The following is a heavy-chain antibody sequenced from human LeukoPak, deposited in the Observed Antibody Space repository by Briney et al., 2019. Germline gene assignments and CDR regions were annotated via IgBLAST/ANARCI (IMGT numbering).Heavy chain of an antibody. CDR2: IYYSGST. CDR3: ARYLGDAFDV. CDR1: GGSISTYY. J-gene: IGHJ3*01. D-gene: IGHD7-27*01. Sequence: SETLSLTCIVSGGSISTYYWSWIRQPPGKGQEWSGYIYYSGSTNYNPSLKSRVTISVDTSKNQFSLKLSSVTAADTAVYYCARYLGDAFDVWGQGTMVTVSS. V-gene: IGHV4-59*01.